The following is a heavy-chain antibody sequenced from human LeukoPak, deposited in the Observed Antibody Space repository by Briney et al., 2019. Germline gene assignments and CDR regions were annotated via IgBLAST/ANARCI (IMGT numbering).Heavy chain of an antibody. CDR3: ARVLDSMERGDY. D-gene: IGHD1-1*01. CDR1: GFTFSSYE. Sequence: GGSLRLSCAASGFTFSSYEMNWVRQAPGKGLEWVSYISSSGSTIYYADSVKGRFTISRDNAKNSLYLQMNSLRAEDTAVYYRARVLDSMERGDYWGQGTLVTVSS. CDR2: ISSSGSTI. V-gene: IGHV3-48*03. J-gene: IGHJ4*02.